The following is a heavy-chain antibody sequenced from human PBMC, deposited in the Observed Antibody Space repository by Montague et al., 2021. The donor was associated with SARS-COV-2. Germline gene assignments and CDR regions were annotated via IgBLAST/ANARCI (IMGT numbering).Heavy chain of an antibody. CDR1: SGSIISSGYY. CDR3: ARGMIRGVTTPFDY. CDR2: IYYSGTT. Sequence: SETLSLTCSVSSGSIISSGYYWGWIRQPPGKELEWIGYIYYSGTTYYNPSLQSRGTISVDTSKNHLSLRLSSVTVADTAVYFCARGMIRGVTTPFDYWGQGSQVTVSS. V-gene: IGHV4-39*02. J-gene: IGHJ4*02. D-gene: IGHD3-10*01.